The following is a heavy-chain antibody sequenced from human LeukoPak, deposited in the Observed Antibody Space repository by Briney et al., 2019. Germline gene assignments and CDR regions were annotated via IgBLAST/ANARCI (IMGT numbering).Heavy chain of an antibody. D-gene: IGHD4-17*01. V-gene: IGHV3-15*01. Sequence: GGSLRLSCAASGFSFSNAWMSWVCQAPGKGLEWVGRIKSKTDGGTTDYAAPVKGRFTISRDDSKNTLYLQMNSLKTDDTAVYYCTTAIYGEVDYWGQGTLVTVSS. CDR1: GFSFSNAW. CDR3: TTAIYGEVDY. CDR2: IKSKTDGGTT. J-gene: IGHJ4*02.